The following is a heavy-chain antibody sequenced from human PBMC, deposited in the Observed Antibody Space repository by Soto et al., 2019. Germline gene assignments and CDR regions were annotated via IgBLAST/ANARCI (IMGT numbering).Heavy chain of an antibody. J-gene: IGHJ5*02. Sequence: GGSLRLSCAASGFNFRTYAMHRVRQAPGKGLEWVAVISYDGSLEDYGDSVKGRFTISRDNSKNTLYLQVSSLRGEDTAVYYCARAAYAGRWNWFAPSGQGTGVTVSS. V-gene: IGHV3-30*04. CDR2: ISYDGSLE. CDR1: GFNFRTYA. D-gene: IGHD2-2*01. CDR3: ARAAYAGRWNWFAP.